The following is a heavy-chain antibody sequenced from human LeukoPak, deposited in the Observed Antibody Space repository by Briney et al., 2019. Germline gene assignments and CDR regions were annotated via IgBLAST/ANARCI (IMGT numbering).Heavy chain of an antibody. Sequence: ASVKVSCKASGYSFTSYCMHWVRQAPGQGLEWMGMITPSDGGTTYAQKFQGRVTMTRDTSTSTVYMELSRLRSEDTAIYFCAREPTVITSSRITIFGVVKSPHNWFDPWGQGTLVIVSS. V-gene: IGHV1-46*01. CDR3: AREPTVITSSRITIFGVVKSPHNWFDP. CDR2: ITPSDGGT. CDR1: GYSFTSYC. D-gene: IGHD3-3*01. J-gene: IGHJ5*02.